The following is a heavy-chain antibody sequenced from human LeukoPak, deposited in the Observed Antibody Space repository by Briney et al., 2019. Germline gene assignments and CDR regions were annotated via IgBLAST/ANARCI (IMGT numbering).Heavy chain of an antibody. D-gene: IGHD4-17*01. J-gene: IGHJ4*02. Sequence: PSETLSLTCAVYGGSFSGYYWSWIRQPPGKGLEWIGEINHSGSTNYNSSLKSRVTVSVDTPKNQFSLKISSVTAADTAVYFCARVHGPLDYWGQGILVIVSS. V-gene: IGHV4-34*01. CDR2: INHSGST. CDR1: GGSFSGYY. CDR3: ARVHGPLDY.